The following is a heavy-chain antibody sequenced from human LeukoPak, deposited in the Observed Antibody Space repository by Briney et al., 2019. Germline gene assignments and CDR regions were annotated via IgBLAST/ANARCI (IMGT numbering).Heavy chain of an antibody. CDR3: AREVSSGWAPGGMDV. D-gene: IGHD6-19*01. CDR2: INPNSGGT. CDR1: GYTFTGYY. Sequence: VASVKVSCKGSGYTFTGYYMHWVRQAPGQGLEWMGRINPNSGGTNYAQKFQGRVTMTRDTSISTAYMELSRLRSDDTAVYYCAREVSSGWAPGGMDVWGQGTTVTVSS. J-gene: IGHJ6*02. V-gene: IGHV1-2*06.